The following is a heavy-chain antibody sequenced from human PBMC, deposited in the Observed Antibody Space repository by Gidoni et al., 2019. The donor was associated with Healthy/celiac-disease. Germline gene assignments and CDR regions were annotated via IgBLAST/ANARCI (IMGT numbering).Heavy chain of an antibody. CDR3: ARQVEARGVDWFDP. Sequence: HVQLEQYGAEAKKHAASGKVSCNEPGGTFSSYTVSWVRQAPGQGFEWMGRIIPILGIANYAQKFQGRVTLTADNSTSKAYMELSSLRSEDTAVYYCARQVEARGVDWFDPWGQGTLVTVSS. V-gene: IGHV1-69*02. CDR2: IIPILGIA. CDR1: GGTFSSYT. D-gene: IGHD1-26*01. J-gene: IGHJ5*02.